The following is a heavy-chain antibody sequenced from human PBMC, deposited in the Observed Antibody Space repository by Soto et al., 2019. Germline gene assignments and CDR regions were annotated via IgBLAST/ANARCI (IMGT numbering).Heavy chain of an antibody. D-gene: IGHD2-2*01. CDR3: ATDNCISTSGDRLYNWVDP. CDR1: GFTFSSYG. J-gene: IGHJ5*02. CDR2: ISYDGSNK. V-gene: IGHV3-30*03. Sequence: QVQLVESGGGVVQPGRSLRLSCAASGFTFSSYGMHWVRQAPGKGLEWVAFISYDGSNKYYADSVRGRFTISRDNSKNTPDLKLNSLRAEDTAVYYCATDNCISTSGDRLYNWVDPWGQGTRVTVS.